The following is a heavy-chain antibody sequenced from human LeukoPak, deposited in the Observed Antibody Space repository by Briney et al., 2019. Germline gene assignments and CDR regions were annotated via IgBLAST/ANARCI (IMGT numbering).Heavy chain of an antibody. Sequence: GGSLRLSCFASGFTFSATWMSWVRQAPGRGRNGVPTIKKDGSQKYYVDPVKGRFTISRDNAENSLYLQMNSLRVEDTAMYYCARVGWEVLNLHFDPWGQGTLVTVSS. CDR2: IKKDGSQK. V-gene: IGHV3-7*03. CDR3: ARVGWEVLNLHFDP. D-gene: IGHD1-26*01. CDR1: GFTFSATW. J-gene: IGHJ5*02.